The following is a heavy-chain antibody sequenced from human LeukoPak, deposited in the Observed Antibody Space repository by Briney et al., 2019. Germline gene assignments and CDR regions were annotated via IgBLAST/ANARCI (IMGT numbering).Heavy chain of an antibody. CDR3: ARAPFTITIIARGAFDI. CDR1: GYSISSGYY. D-gene: IGHD3-3*01. CDR2: IYHSGST. Sequence: SETLSLTCTVSGYSISSGYYWGWIRQPPGKGLEWIGSIYHSGSTYYNPSLMSRVTISVDTSKNQFSLKLSSVTAADTAVYYCARAPFTITIIARGAFDIWGQGTMVTVSS. V-gene: IGHV4-38-2*02. J-gene: IGHJ3*02.